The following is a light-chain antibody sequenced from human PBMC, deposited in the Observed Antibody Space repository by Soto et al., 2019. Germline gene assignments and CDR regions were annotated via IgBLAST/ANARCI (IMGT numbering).Light chain of an antibody. Sequence: DIQMTQSPSTLSASVGDRVTITCRASQSISSWLAWYQQKPGRAPNLLIYDVSSLESGVPARFSGSGSGTEFTLTISSLQPADFATYYCQPYTSYPWTFGQGTKVEIK. V-gene: IGKV1-5*01. J-gene: IGKJ1*01. CDR2: DVS. CDR3: QPYTSYPWT. CDR1: QSISSW.